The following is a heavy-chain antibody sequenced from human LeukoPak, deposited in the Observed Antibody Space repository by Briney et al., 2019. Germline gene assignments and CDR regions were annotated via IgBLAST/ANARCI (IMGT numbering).Heavy chain of an antibody. Sequence: GESLKISCKGSGYSFTRQWIGWVRQMPGKGLEWMGFIYPGDSDTRYSPSFEGQVTFSADKSISTAYLQWSSLKASDTAMYYCARTSGDNDGNSLYFDYWGQGTLVTVSS. J-gene: IGHJ4*02. CDR3: ARTSGDNDGNSLYFDY. CDR2: IYPGDSDT. CDR1: GYSFTRQW. D-gene: IGHD4-23*01. V-gene: IGHV5-51*01.